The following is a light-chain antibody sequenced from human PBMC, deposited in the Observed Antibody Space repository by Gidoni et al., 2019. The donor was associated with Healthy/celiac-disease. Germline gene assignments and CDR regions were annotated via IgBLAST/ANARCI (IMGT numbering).Light chain of an antibody. CDR2: AAS. Sequence: DIQMTQSPSSLSASVGDRVTITCRASQRISSYLNWYQQKPGKAPKLLIYAASSLQSGVPSRVSGSGSGTDFTLTISSLQPEDFATYYCQQSYSTPCSFGQGTKLEIK. J-gene: IGKJ2*04. CDR1: QRISSY. CDR3: QQSYSTPCS. V-gene: IGKV1-39*01.